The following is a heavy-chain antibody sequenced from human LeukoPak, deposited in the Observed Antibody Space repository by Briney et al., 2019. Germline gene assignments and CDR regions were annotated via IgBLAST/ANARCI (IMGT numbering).Heavy chain of an antibody. CDR3: ARQAIRYCSSTSCSEDYYYYGMDV. V-gene: IGHV5-51*01. J-gene: IGHJ6*02. D-gene: IGHD2-2*01. CDR2: IYPGDSDT. CDR1: GYSFTSYW. Sequence: GESLKISCKGSGYSFTSYWIGWVRQMPGKGLEWMGIIYPGDSDTRYSPSFQGQVTISADKSISTAYLQWSSLKASDTAMYYCARQAIRYCSSTSCSEDYYYYGMDVWGQGTTDIVSS.